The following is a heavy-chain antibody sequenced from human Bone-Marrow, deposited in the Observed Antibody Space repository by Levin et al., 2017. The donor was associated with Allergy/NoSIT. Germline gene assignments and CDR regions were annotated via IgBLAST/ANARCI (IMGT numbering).Heavy chain of an antibody. V-gene: IGHV4-59*01. J-gene: IGHJ4*02. Sequence: SQTLSLTCTVSDGSIRSYYWSWIRQPPGKGLEWLGYVYHSGSTDYNPSLKSRVTILVDLSKNQFSLKLTSVTTADTAVYYCASLSVTGTRDDSWGQGTLVTVSS. CDR1: DGSIRSYY. CDR3: ASLSVTGTRDDS. CDR2: VYHSGST. D-gene: IGHD6-19*01.